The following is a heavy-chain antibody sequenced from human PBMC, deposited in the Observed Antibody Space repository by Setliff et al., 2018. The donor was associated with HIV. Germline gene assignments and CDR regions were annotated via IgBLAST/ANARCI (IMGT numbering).Heavy chain of an antibody. Sequence: SETLSLTCTVSGGSVSGYFWSWIRQPLGRGLEWIGYIYYDGTTNSNPSLKSRVTISVTTSKNQFSLKLSSVTAADTALYFCARATFGSTSSGINYYMDVWGKGTTVTVSS. V-gene: IGHV4-59*02. J-gene: IGHJ6*03. CDR3: ARATFGSTSSGINYYMDV. CDR2: IYYDGTT. CDR1: GGSVSGYF. D-gene: IGHD3-10*01.